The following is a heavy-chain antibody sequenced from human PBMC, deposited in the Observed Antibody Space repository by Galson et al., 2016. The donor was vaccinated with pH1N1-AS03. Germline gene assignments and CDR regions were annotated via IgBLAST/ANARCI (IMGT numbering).Heavy chain of an antibody. Sequence: SLRLSCAVSGFRFDDCAMHWVRQAPRKGLEWVSSISWNSNKIDYADSVKGRFTISRDSAKNSLNLQMNSLRAEDTALYYCIKGGAASADFFDIWGQGTKVTVSS. CDR2: ISWNSNKI. V-gene: IGHV3-9*01. CDR1: GFRFDDCA. CDR3: IKGGAASADFFDI. D-gene: IGHD3/OR15-3a*01. J-gene: IGHJ3*02.